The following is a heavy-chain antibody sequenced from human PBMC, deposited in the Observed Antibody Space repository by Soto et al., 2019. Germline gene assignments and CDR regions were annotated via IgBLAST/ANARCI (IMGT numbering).Heavy chain of an antibody. D-gene: IGHD2-15*01. CDR1: GFTFGDSY. CDR3: VRGGGGGLFAL. J-gene: IGHJ4*02. Sequence: GGSLRLSCAGSGFTFGDSYMSWIRQAPGKGLEWLSYISPGSRYPAYADSVKGRFTISRDNAKRSLYLQMMSLTAEDTAIYYCVRGGGGGLFALWGQGTMVTVSS. V-gene: IGHV3-11*06. CDR2: ISPGSRYP.